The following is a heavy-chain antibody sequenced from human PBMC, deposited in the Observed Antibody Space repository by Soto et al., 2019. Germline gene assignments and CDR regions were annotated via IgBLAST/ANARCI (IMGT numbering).Heavy chain of an antibody. CDR1: GDSVSSNSAA. J-gene: IGHJ4*02. CDR2: TYYRSKWYN. Sequence: PSQTLSLTCAISGDSVSSNSAAWNWIRQSPSRGLEWLGRTYYRSKWYNDYAVSVKSRITINPDTSKNQFSLQLNSVTPEDTAVYYCAKEPYYDDSSGYSAFSASIDYWGQGTLVTVSS. D-gene: IGHD3-22*01. V-gene: IGHV6-1*01. CDR3: AKEPYYDDSSGYSAFSASIDY.